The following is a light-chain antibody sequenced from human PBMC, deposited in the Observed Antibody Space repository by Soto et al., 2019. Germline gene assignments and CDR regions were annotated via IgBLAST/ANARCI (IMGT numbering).Light chain of an antibody. Sequence: QSVLTQPPSASGTPGQRVTISCSGSTSNIGSNYLYWYQQLPGTAPKLLIYMNNQRPSGVPDRFSGAKSRTSASLAIIGLRSEDEDDYYCAAWDDSLSGRVFGGGTKLTVL. V-gene: IGLV1-47*01. CDR1: TSNIGSNY. J-gene: IGLJ2*01. CDR2: MNN. CDR3: AAWDDSLSGRV.